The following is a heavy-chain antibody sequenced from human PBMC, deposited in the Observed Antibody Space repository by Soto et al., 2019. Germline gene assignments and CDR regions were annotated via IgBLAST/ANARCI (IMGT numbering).Heavy chain of an antibody. Sequence: SETLSLTCTVSGGSITDYSWVWIRQPAGKGLEWIGRIFSSGSTNYNPSLKGRITMSLDTSKNQFSLKLNSATATDTAVYFCARDQGVVVTADKWFEPWGQGILVTVS. D-gene: IGHD2-21*02. V-gene: IGHV4-4*07. CDR3: ARDQGVVVTADKWFEP. CDR1: GGSITDYS. CDR2: IFSSGST. J-gene: IGHJ5*01.